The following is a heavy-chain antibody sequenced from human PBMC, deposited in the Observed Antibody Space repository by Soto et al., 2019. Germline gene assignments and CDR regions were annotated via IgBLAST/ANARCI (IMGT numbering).Heavy chain of an antibody. V-gene: IGHV3-23*01. D-gene: IGHD6-19*01. CDR2: IDGSGGDT. CDR3: AKAMVADASVETSPFDL. CDR1: GFTFSSYA. Sequence: EVQLLESGGGLVQPGGSLRLSCAASGFTFSSYAMAWVRQAPGTGLEWVSVIDGSGGDTSFADSVKGRFSISRDNFKNMWYLNMNSLRAEDTATYYCAKAMVADASVETSPFDLWGQGTLVTVSS. J-gene: IGHJ4*02.